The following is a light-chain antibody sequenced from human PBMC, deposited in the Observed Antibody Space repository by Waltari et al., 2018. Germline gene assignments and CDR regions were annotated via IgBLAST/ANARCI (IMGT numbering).Light chain of an antibody. CDR3: CSYAGSAIWV. CDR2: EDN. J-gene: IGLJ3*02. CDR1: SSDVGSYNL. Sequence: QSALTQPASVSGSPGQSITISCTGTSSDVGSYNLVSWYQQHPGKAPKLMIYEDNKRPSGVSNRFSGSKSDNTASLTISGLQAEDEADYYCCSYAGSAIWVFGVGTKLTVL. V-gene: IGLV2-23*01.